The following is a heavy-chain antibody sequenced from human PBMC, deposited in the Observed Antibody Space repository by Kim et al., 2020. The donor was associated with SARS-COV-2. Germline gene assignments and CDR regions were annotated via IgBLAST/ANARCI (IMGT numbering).Heavy chain of an antibody. CDR3: ARARILIVVVPAAIPAKTNWFDP. D-gene: IGHD2-2*02. CDR2: INHSGST. J-gene: IGHJ5*02. V-gene: IGHV4-34*01. Sequence: SETLSLTCAVYGGSFSGYYWSWIRQPPGKGLEWIGEINHSGSTNYNPSLKSRVTISVDTSKNQFSLKLSSVTAADTAVYYCARARILIVVVPAAIPAKTNWFDPWGQGTLVTVSS. CDR1: GGSFSGYY.